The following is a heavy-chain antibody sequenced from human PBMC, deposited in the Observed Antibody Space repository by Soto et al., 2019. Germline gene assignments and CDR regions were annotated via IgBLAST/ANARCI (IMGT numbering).Heavy chain of an antibody. J-gene: IGHJ6*02. CDR3: SRDSQGGGYYYGMDV. D-gene: IGHD3-16*01. CDR1: GGSFSSYA. CDR2: IVPVLGTS. V-gene: IGHV1-69*01. Sequence: QGQLEQSGAEVRKPGSSVKVSCKASGGSFSSYAISWVRQAPGQGLEWMGGIVPVLGTSHSAQKFQGRVTGSTDESTTTAYMELCSFRSEDTAVYYCSRDSQGGGYYYGMDVWGQGTTVNVSS.